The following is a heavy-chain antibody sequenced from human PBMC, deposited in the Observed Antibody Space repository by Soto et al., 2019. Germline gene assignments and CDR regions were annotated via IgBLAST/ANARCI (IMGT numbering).Heavy chain of an antibody. CDR2: IDHGGSS. CDR3: ARPPTASLDAFEI. V-gene: IGHV4-34*01. J-gene: IGHJ3*02. CDR1: GGSFSGYF. Sequence: SETLSLTCAVYGGSFSGYFWGWIRQPPGKGLEWIGEIDHGGSSNYNPSLKSRVTISVDTSKSQFSLKLNSVTAADTSVYYCARPPTASLDAFEIWGQGTMVTVSS.